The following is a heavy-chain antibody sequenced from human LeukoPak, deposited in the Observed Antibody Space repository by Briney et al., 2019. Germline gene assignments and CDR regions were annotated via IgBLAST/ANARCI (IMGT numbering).Heavy chain of an antibody. D-gene: IGHD1-26*01. J-gene: IGHJ4*02. V-gene: IGHV3-49*04. CDR3: TRVYSEDWYEIYFDY. Sequence: GGSLRLSCTTSGFTFSDYAMSWVRQAPGKGLEWVAFIRSKTYAGTTEYAASVRGRFTFSRDDSKSLAYLQMNTLKTEDTAVYYCTRVYSEDWYEIYFDYWGQGTLVTVSS. CDR2: IRSKTYAGTT. CDR1: GFTFSDYA.